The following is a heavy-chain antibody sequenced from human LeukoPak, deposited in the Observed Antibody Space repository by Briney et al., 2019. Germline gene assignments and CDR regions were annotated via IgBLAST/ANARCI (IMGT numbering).Heavy chain of an antibody. CDR3: AKFGVVVGFDAFDI. CDR2: ISGSGGSA. J-gene: IGHJ3*02. CDR1: GFTFSNYA. D-gene: IGHD2-2*01. V-gene: IGHV3-23*01. Sequence: PGGSLRLSCAASGFTFSNYAMNWVRQAPGKGLEWVSIISGSGGSAYYADSVKGRFTISRDNSKNTLYLQMNSLRAEDTAVYYCAKFGVVVGFDAFDIWGQGTMVTVSS.